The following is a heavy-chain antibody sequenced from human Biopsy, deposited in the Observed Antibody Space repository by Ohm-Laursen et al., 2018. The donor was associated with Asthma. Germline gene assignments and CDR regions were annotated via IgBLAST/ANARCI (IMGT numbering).Heavy chain of an antibody. J-gene: IGHJ1*01. D-gene: IGHD3-3*02. CDR3: ARTFHFWSPYHAEHCQL. CDR1: GFTFSDYW. V-gene: IGHV3-7*01. CDR2: IKHDGSEK. Sequence: SLRLSCAAFGFTFSDYWMSWVRQVPGKGLEWVANIKHDGSEKNHVDSLKGRFTISRDNAKNSLYLQMNSLRAEDTAVYYCARTFHFWSPYHAEHCQLWGQGTLVTVSS.